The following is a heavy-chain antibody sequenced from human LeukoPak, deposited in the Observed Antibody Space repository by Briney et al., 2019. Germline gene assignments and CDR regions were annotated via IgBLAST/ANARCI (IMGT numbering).Heavy chain of an antibody. J-gene: IGHJ4*02. CDR2: INHSGST. D-gene: IGHD3-3*01. V-gene: IGHV4-34*01. CDR3: ARVAYDFWSGYRYYFDY. CDR1: GGSFSGYY. Sequence: SETLSLTCAVYGGSFSGYYWSWIRQPPGKGLEWIGEINHSGSTNYNPSLKSRVTISVDTSKNQFSLKLSSVTDAETAVYYCARVAYDFWSGYRYYFDYWGQGTLVTVSS.